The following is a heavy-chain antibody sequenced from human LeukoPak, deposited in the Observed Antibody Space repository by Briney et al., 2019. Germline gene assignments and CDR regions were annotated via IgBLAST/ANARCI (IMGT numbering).Heavy chain of an antibody. V-gene: IGHV4-30-4*01. D-gene: IGHD3-16*02. CDR2: IYYSGST. Sequence: SQTLSLTCTVSGGPISNGDYYWSWIRQPPGKGLEWIGYIYYSGSTYYNPSPKSRVTVSVDTSKNQFSLRLSSVTAADTAVYYCASVGGLIVYYFDYWGQGTLVTVSS. CDR1: GGPISNGDYY. CDR3: ASVGGLIVYYFDY. J-gene: IGHJ4*02.